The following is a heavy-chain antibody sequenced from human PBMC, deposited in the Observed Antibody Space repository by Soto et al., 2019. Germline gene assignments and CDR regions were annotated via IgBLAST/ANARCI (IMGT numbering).Heavy chain of an antibody. V-gene: IGHV4-39*01. J-gene: IGHJ4*02. CDR3: ASGYRGYELFDY. CDR1: GGSFSSSSYY. D-gene: IGHD5-12*01. CDR2: IYYSGST. Sequence: QLQLQESGPGLVKPSETLSLTCTVSGGSFSSSSYYWGWIRPPPGKGLEWVVRIYYSGSTYYNPSLKRRVTISVDTSKNQFSLKLRSVTAADTAVYYCASGYRGYELFDYWGQGTLVTVSS.